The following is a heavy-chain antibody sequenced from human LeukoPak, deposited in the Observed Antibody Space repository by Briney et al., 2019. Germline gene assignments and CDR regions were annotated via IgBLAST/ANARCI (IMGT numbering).Heavy chain of an antibody. CDR3: ARDQADSSGWYGFDY. Sequence: GRSLRLSCAASGFTFSSYAMHWVRQAPGKGLEWVAVISYDGSNKYYADSVKGRFTISRDNSKNTLYLQMNSLRAEDTAVYYCARDQADSSGWYGFDYWGQGTLVTASS. V-gene: IGHV3-30*04. J-gene: IGHJ4*02. D-gene: IGHD6-19*01. CDR2: ISYDGSNK. CDR1: GFTFSSYA.